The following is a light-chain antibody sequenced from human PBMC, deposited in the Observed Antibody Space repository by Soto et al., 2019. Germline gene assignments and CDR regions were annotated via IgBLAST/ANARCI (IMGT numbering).Light chain of an antibody. J-gene: IGKJ1*01. CDR3: QQYDSVLGT. CDR2: DAS. CDR1: QSISHR. Sequence: DIRMTQSPATLSASVGDSVTITRRASQSISHRLAWYQQKPGKAPKFLIYDASSLESGVPSRFSGSGSGTEFTLTISSLQPDDFATYYCQQYDSVLGTFGPGTKV. V-gene: IGKV1-5*01.